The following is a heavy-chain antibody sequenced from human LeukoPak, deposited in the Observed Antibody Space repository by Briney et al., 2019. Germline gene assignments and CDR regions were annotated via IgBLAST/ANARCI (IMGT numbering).Heavy chain of an antibody. CDR3: ARNRFGVVIFDAFDI. CDR2: IHYSENI. V-gene: IGHV4-39*07. CDR1: GGSITSSSYY. D-gene: IGHD3-3*01. J-gene: IGHJ3*02. Sequence: SETLSLTCTVSGGSITSSSYYWGWIRQPPGKGPEWIGSIHYSENIYYNPSLKSRVTISVDTSKNQFSLNLTSVTAADTAVYYCARNRFGVVIFDAFDIWGQGTMVTVSS.